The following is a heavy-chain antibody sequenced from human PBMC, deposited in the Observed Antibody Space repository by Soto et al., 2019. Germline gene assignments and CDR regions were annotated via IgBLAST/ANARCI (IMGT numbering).Heavy chain of an antibody. V-gene: IGHV1-69*10. Sequence: ASVKVSCKASGDTFKNYFINWVRQAPGQGLEWVGGINPLLRITQYAQKFQGRITISADRSTSTTYMELTTLKSEDTAVYYCSGDAPPRSGVYYGMDVWGQGTTVTVS. D-gene: IGHD6-13*01. J-gene: IGHJ6*02. CDR3: SGDAPPRSGVYYGMDV. CDR2: INPLLRIT. CDR1: GDTFKNYF.